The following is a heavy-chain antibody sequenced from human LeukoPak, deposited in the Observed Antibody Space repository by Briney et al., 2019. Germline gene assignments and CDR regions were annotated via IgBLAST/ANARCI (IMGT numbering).Heavy chain of an antibody. J-gene: IGHJ4*02. CDR1: GGSISSYY. CDR3: ARDYSGSYYFDY. D-gene: IGHD1-26*01. CDR2: IYYSGST. V-gene: IGHV4-59*01. Sequence: SGTLSLTCNVSGGSISSYYWSWIRQPPGKELEWIGCIYYSGSTNYNPSLKSRVTISVDTSKSHFSLELSSVTTADTAVYYCARDYSGSYYFDYWGQGIPVTVSS.